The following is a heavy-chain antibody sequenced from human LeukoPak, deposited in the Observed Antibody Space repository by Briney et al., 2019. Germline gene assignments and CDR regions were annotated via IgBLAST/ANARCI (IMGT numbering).Heavy chain of an antibody. CDR2: INPNSGGT. D-gene: IGHD6-13*01. Sequence: ASVKVSCKASGYTFTGYYMHWVRQAPGQGLKWMGWINPNSGGTNYAQKFQGRVTMTRDTSISTAYMELSRLRSDDTAVYYCASIAAAGSYFDYWGQGTLVTVSS. CDR3: ASIAAAGSYFDY. J-gene: IGHJ4*02. CDR1: GYTFTGYY. V-gene: IGHV1-2*02.